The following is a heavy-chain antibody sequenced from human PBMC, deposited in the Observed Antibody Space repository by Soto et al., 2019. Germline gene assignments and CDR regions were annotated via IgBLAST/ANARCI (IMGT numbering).Heavy chain of an antibody. J-gene: IGHJ4*02. Sequence: QLPLQESGSGLVKPSQTLSLTCAVSGGSISSGGYSWSWIRQPPGKGLEWIGYIYHSGSTYYNPSLKSRVTISVDRSKNQFSLKLSSVTAADTAVYYCASRRLGYCSGGSCYTSPFDYWGQGTLVTVSS. CDR2: IYHSGST. CDR3: ASRRLGYCSGGSCYTSPFDY. V-gene: IGHV4-30-2*01. CDR1: GGSISSGGYS. D-gene: IGHD2-15*01.